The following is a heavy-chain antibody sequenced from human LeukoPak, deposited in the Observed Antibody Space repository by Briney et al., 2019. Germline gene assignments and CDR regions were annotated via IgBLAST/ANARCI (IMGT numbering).Heavy chain of an antibody. V-gene: IGHV4-34*01. CDR2: INHSGST. J-gene: IGHJ4*02. D-gene: IGHD6-19*01. CDR3: ARGPYSSGWYYFDY. CDR1: GGSISSYY. Sequence: SETLSLTCTVSGGSISSYYWSWIRQPPGKGLEWIGEINHSGSTNYNPSLKSRVTISVDTSKNQFSLKLSSVTAADTAVYYCARGPYSSGWYYFDYWGQGTLVTVSS.